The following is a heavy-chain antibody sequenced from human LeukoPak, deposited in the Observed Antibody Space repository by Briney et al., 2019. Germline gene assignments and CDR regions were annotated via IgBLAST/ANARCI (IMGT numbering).Heavy chain of an antibody. CDR3: AKGRWALFDC. Sequence: SQTLSLTCDLSGDTVSSNSAAWNWIRQSPSRGLEWRGRTYYRSKWYNDYAISVKSRMTTNADTSKNQFSLQLNSVTPEDTAVYYCAKGRWALFDCWGQGTLVIVSS. CDR2: TYYRSKWYN. CDR1: GDTVSSNSAA. J-gene: IGHJ4*02. D-gene: IGHD3-10*01. V-gene: IGHV6-1*01.